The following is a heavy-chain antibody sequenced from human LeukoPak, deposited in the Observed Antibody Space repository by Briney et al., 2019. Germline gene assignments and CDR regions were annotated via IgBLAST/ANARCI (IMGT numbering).Heavy chain of an antibody. CDR2: ISAYNGNT. CDR1: GYTFTSYG. CDR3: RAQQLVLVGDFDY. J-gene: IGHJ4*02. V-gene: IGHV1-18*01. Sequence: ASVKVSCKASGYTFTSYGISWVRQAPGQGLEWMGWISAYNGNTNYAQKLQGRVTMTTGTSTSTACMELRSLRSDDTAVYYCRAQQLVLVGDFDYWGQGTLVTVSS. D-gene: IGHD6-13*01.